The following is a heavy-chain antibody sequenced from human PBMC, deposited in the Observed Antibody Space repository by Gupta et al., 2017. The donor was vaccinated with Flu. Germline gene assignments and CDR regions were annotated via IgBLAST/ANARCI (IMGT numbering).Heavy chain of an antibody. D-gene: IGHD3-10*01. CDR3: AHRLGGWFGFDP. Sequence: QITLKESGPTLVKPTQTLTLTCTLSGLSLRTSGVGVGWIRQPPGKALEWLALIYWDDDKRYSPSLKRRLTITKDTSKNQVVLTMTNMDPVDTATYYCAHRLGGWFGFDPWGQGTLVTVSS. CDR2: IYWDDDK. V-gene: IGHV2-5*02. CDR1: GLSLRTSGVG. J-gene: IGHJ5*02.